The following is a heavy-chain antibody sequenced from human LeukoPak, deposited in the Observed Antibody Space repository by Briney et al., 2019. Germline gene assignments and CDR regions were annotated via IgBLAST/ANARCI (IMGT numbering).Heavy chain of an antibody. V-gene: IGHV1-18*01. J-gene: IGHJ4*02. CDR1: GYTFTSYG. D-gene: IGHD3-22*01. CDR2: ISAYNGNT. CDR3: ARDPDHSSGHYSLFTFDY. Sequence: ASVKVSCKASGYTFTSYGISWVRQAPGQGLEWMGWISAYNGNTNYAQKLQGRVTMTTGTSTSTAYMELRSLRSDDTAVYYCARDPDHSSGHYSLFTFDYWGQGTLVTVSS.